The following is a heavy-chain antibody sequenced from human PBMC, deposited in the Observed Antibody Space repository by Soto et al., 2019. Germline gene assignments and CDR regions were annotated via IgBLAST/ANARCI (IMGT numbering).Heavy chain of an antibody. CDR2: INPSGGST. D-gene: IGHD3-22*01. J-gene: IGHJ3*02. CDR1: GYTFTSYY. CDR3: ARGTDSSGYPRDRCAFDI. V-gene: IGHV1-46*01. Sequence: GASVKVSCKASGYTFTSYYMHWVRQAPGQGLEWMGIINPSGGSTSYAQKFQGRVTMTRDTSTSTVYMELSSLRSEDTAVYYCARGTDSSGYPRDRCAFDIWGQGTMVTVS.